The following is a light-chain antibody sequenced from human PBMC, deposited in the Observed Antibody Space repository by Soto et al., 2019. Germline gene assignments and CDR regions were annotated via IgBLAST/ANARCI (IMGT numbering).Light chain of an antibody. CDR2: NVY. J-gene: IGLJ1*01. Sequence: QSVLTQPASVSGSPGQSITISYTGTSSDVGANNFVSWHQQHPGKAPKLMIYNVYDRPSGISYRFSGSKSGNTASLTISGLQGEDEADYYCSAYTVSRTYVFGTGTKLTVL. CDR1: SSDVGANNF. V-gene: IGLV2-14*03. CDR3: SAYTVSRTYV.